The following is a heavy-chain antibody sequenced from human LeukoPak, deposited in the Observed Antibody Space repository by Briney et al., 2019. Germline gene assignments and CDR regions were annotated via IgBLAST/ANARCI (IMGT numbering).Heavy chain of an antibody. D-gene: IGHD2-15*01. CDR1: GFTFSNYA. Sequence: GGSLRLSCAASGFTFSNYAIDWVRQAPGKRLEWVSAISSGGDNTFYADSVKGRFTISRDNSKNTLYLQLNSLRGEDTALYYCASRDPCSGGTCYGLSYWGQGTLVTVSS. J-gene: IGHJ4*02. CDR3: ASRDPCSGGTCYGLSY. CDR2: ISSGGDNT. V-gene: IGHV3-23*01.